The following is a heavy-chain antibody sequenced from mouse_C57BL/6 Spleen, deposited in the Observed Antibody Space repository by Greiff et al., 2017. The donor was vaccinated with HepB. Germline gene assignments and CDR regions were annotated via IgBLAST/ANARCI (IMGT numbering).Heavy chain of an antibody. D-gene: IGHD1-1*01. J-gene: IGHJ3*01. Sequence: VQLQQSGAELARPGASVKLSCKASGYTFTSYGISWVKQRTGQGLEWIGEIYPRSGNTYYNEKFKGKATLTADKSSSTVYMELRSLTSEDSAVYFWAREGTEVRFAYWGQGTLVTVSA. CDR3: AREGTEVRFAY. CDR2: IYPRSGNT. CDR1: GYTFTSYG. V-gene: IGHV1-81*01.